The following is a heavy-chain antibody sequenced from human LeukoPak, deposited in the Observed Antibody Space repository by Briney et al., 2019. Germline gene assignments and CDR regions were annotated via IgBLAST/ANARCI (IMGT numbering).Heavy chain of an antibody. CDR1: GYSFTSYW. Sequence: GESLKISCKGSGYSFTSYWIGWVRQMPGKGLEWMGIIYPGDSDTRYSPSFQGQVTISADKSISTAYLQWSSLKASDTAMYYCATPPYYDILTGYYVDYWGQGTLVTVSS. CDR2: IYPGDSDT. V-gene: IGHV5-51*01. CDR3: ATPPYYDILTGYYVDY. J-gene: IGHJ4*02. D-gene: IGHD3-9*01.